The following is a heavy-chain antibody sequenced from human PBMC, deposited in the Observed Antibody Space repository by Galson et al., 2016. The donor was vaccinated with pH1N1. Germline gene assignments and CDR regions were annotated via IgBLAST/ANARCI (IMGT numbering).Heavy chain of an antibody. V-gene: IGHV4-59*01. CDR3: VRGNGAREGFGYHYGLDV. CDR2: FYYDERIHYNP. CDR1: GDSLSSYY. Sequence: ETLSLTCIVSGDSLSSYYWSWIRQATGTGLEYIAYFYYDERIHYNPDYNPPLKSRPTISVDTKKNQFSLKVTSVTTADTAVYYCVRGNGAREGFGYHYGLDVWGQGTTVTVSS. J-gene: IGHJ6*02. D-gene: IGHD2-8*01.